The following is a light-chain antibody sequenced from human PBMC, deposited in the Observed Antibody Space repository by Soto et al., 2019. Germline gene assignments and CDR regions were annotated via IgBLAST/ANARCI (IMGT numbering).Light chain of an antibody. CDR1: QDIGSH. CDR3: QQFRSFPIT. J-gene: IGKJ5*01. CDR2: FAS. V-gene: IGKV1D-16*01. Sequence: DIQITQSPSSLSASVGDRVTITCRASQDIGSHLAWYQQKPEKAPKSLIYFASTLQSGVPSRFSASGSGTDFTLTNSSLQSEDFATYYCQQFRSFPITFGRGTRLEIK.